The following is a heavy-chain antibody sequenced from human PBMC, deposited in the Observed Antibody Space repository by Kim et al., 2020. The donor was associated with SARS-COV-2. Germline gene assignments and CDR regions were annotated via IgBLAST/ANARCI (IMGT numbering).Heavy chain of an antibody. D-gene: IGHD3-10*01. CDR1: GFTFSSYS. V-gene: IGHV3-48*02. CDR2: ISSSSSTI. Sequence: GGSLRLSCAASGFTFSSYSMNWVRQAPGKGLEWVSYISSSSSTIYYADSVKGRFTISRDNAKNSLYLQMNSLRDEDTAVYYCARDMARRENTPSSYYYGGYGMDVWGQGTTVTVSS. CDR3: ARDMARRENTPSSYYYGGYGMDV. J-gene: IGHJ6*02.